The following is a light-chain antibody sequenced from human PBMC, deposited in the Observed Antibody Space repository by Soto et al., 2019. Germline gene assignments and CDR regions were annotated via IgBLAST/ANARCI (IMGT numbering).Light chain of an antibody. CDR1: SSDVGGYNY. CDR3: SSYTTNNTVL. J-gene: IGLJ7*01. V-gene: IGLV2-14*01. CDR2: DVS. Sequence: QSALTQPASVSGSPGQSITISCTGSSSDVGGYNYVSWYQQHPGKAPKLMIFDVSNRPSGVSNRFSGSKSGDSASLTISGLQDEAEADYYCSSYTTNNTVLFGGGTQLTVL.